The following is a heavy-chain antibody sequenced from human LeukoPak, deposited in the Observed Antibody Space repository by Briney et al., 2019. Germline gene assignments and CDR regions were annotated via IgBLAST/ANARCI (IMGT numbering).Heavy chain of an antibody. CDR3: VKGPGYSGSYYDY. V-gene: IGHV3-64D*06. CDR2: ISSNGGST. Sequence: GGSLRLSCSASGFTFSSYAMHWVRQAPGKGLEYVSAISSNGGSTYYADSVKGRFTISRDNSKNTLYLRMSNLRAEDTAVYYCVKGPGYSGSYYDYWGQGTLVTVSS. D-gene: IGHD1-26*01. J-gene: IGHJ4*02. CDR1: GFTFSSYA.